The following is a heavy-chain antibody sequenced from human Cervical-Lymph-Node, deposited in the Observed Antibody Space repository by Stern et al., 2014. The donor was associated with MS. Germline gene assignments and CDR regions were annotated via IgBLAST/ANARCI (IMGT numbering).Heavy chain of an antibody. CDR1: GGSISSDNYY. CDR2: LYYSGTT. J-gene: IGHJ6*02. Sequence: QLQLQESGPGLVKPSQTLSLPCTVSGGSISSDNYYWTWIRQHPGKGLEWIGHLYYSGTTYYNPSLKSRVSIKVDTSPHLLSLRLSSVTAADTAVYYCARDHFTTSLDVWGHGTTVTVS. V-gene: IGHV4-31*03. CDR3: ARDHFTTSLDV. D-gene: IGHD3-22*01.